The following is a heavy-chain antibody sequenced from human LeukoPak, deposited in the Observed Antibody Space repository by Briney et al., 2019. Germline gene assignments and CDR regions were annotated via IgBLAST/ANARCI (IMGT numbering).Heavy chain of an antibody. J-gene: IGHJ4*02. CDR1: GYTFTSYG. V-gene: IGHV1-18*01. D-gene: IGHD2-2*01. CDR2: ISAYNGNT. CDR3: ARDCSSTSCLDY. Sequence: ASVKVSCKASGYTFTSYGISWVRQAPGQGLEWMGWISAYNGNTNYAQKLRGRVTMTTDTSTSTAYMELRSLRSDDTAVYYCARDCSSTSCLDYWGQGTLVTVSS.